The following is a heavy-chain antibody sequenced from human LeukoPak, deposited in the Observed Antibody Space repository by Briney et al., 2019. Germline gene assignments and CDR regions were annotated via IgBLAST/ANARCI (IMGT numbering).Heavy chain of an antibody. CDR1: GFTFSSYA. D-gene: IGHD2-21*01. CDR2: ISYDGSNK. Sequence: PGGSLRLSCAASGFTFSSYAMHWVRQAPGKGLEWVAVISYDGSNKYYADSVKGRFTISRDNSENTLYLQMNSLRAEDTAVYYCARIAVRNPFDYWGQGTLVTVSS. J-gene: IGHJ4*02. CDR3: ARIAVRNPFDY. V-gene: IGHV3-30-3*01.